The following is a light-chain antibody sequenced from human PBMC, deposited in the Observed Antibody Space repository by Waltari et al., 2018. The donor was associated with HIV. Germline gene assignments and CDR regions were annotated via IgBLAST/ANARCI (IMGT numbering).Light chain of an antibody. V-gene: IGLV3-25*03. CDR1: TLSTQY. CDR3: HSEDNTGTAF. CDR2: KDS. Sequence: SSDLAQPPSVSVSPGQTAKITCSGDTLSTQYVFWYQQKTGQAPVLVIYKDSERPSTVPERFSGGTSGTTVTLTITDVQAEDEADYFCHSEDNTGTAFFGGGTRLTVL. J-gene: IGLJ2*01.